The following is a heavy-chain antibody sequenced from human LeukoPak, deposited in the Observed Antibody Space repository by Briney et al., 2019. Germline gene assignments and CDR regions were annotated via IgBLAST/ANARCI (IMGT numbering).Heavy chain of an antibody. Sequence: SGGSLRLSCAASDFSFITYAMSWVRQAPGKGLEWVGNIKQDGSEKYYMDSVKGRFTISRDNAKNSVYLQMNSLRAEDTAVYYCARKAGNSWYEDWGQGTLVTVSS. CDR2: IKQDGSEK. CDR1: DFSFITYA. J-gene: IGHJ5*02. CDR3: ARKAGNSWYED. V-gene: IGHV3-7*01.